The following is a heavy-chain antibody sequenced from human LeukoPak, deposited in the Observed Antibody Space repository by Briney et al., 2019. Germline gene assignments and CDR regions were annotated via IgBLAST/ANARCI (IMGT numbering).Heavy chain of an antibody. V-gene: IGHV3-23*01. CDR1: GFTLSNYA. Sequence: GGSLRLSCAASGFTLSNYAMSWVRQAPGKGLEWVSAISGSGGSAYYADSVKGRFTISRDNSKNTLYLQMNSLRAEDTAVYYCAKGYYYDSSSPFDYWGQGTLVTVSS. D-gene: IGHD3-22*01. CDR2: ISGSGGSA. J-gene: IGHJ4*02. CDR3: AKGYYYDSSSPFDY.